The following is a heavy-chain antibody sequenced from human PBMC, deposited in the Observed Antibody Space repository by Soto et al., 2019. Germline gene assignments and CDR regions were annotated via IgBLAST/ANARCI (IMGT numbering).Heavy chain of an antibody. V-gene: IGHV4-59*01. CDR1: GGSISSYY. D-gene: IGHD6-19*01. CDR2: IYYSGST. Sequence: SETLSLTCTVSGGSISSYYWSWIRQPPGKGLEWIGYIYYSGSTNYNPPLKSRVTISVDTSKNQFSLKLSSVTAADTAVYYCAGLIAVAGTIDYWGQGTLVTVSS. CDR3: AGLIAVAGTIDY. J-gene: IGHJ4*02.